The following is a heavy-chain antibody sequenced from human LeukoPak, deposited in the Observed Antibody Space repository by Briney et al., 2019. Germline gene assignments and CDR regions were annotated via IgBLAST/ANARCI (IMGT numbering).Heavy chain of an antibody. Sequence: PSQTLSLTCAVSGGSISSGGYSWSWIRQPPGKGLEWIGYIYYSGSTYYNPSLKSRVTISVDTSKNQFSLKLSSVTAADTAVYYCAGSAYYGSGNYWGQGTLVPVSS. CDR3: AGSAYYGSGNY. CDR2: IYYSGST. V-gene: IGHV4-30-4*07. D-gene: IGHD3-10*01. J-gene: IGHJ4*02. CDR1: GGSISSGGYS.